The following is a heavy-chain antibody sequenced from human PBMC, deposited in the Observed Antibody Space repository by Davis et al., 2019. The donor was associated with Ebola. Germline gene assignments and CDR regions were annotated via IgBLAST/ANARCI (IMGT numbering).Heavy chain of an antibody. D-gene: IGHD1-1*01. Sequence: PGGSLRLSCAASGFTFSSYWMSWVGQAPGKGLEWAANIKQDGSEKYYVDSVKGRFTISRDNAKDSLFLQMDSLRAEDTAVYYCARRTAGITLSFYAMDVWGQGTTVTVSS. CDR2: IKQDGSEK. CDR3: ARRTAGITLSFYAMDV. CDR1: GFTFSSYW. V-gene: IGHV3-7*01. J-gene: IGHJ6*02.